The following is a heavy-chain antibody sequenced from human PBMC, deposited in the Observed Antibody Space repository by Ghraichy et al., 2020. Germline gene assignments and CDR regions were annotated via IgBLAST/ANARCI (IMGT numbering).Heavy chain of an antibody. CDR1: GFTFSSYA. CDR2: ISYDGSNK. V-gene: IGHV3-30*04. D-gene: IGHD6-19*01. Sequence: GESLNISCAASGFTFSSYAMHWVRQAPGKGLEWVAVISYDGSNKYYADSVKGRFTISRDNSKNTLYLQMNSLRAEDTAVYYCARADSSGWYSLFDYWGQGTLVTVSS. J-gene: IGHJ4*02. CDR3: ARADSSGWYSLFDY.